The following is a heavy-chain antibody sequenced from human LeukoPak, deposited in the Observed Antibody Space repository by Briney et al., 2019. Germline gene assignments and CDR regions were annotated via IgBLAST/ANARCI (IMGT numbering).Heavy chain of an antibody. D-gene: IGHD1-1*01. Sequence: GGSLRLSCAASGFTFSTYDMSWVRQAPGKGLEWVSRINTDGSSTRYADSVKGRFTISRDNAKNTLYLQMSSLRAEDTAFYYCARESRSTLGMDVWGKGTTVIVPS. CDR1: GFTFSTYD. CDR2: INTDGSST. V-gene: IGHV3-74*01. CDR3: ARESRSTLGMDV. J-gene: IGHJ6*03.